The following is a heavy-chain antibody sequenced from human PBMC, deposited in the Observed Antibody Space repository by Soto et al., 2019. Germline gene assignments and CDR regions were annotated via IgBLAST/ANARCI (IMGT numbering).Heavy chain of an antibody. CDR1: GGTFSSYA. Sequence: QVQLVQSGAEVKKPGSSVKVSCKASGGTFSSYAISWVRQAPGQGLEWMGGIVPIFGTANYAQKFQGRVTIPADESTSTAYMELSSLRSEDTAVYYWAGFYSYSYGMDVWGQGTTVTVSS. CDR2: IVPIFGTA. V-gene: IGHV1-69*12. D-gene: IGHD5-18*01. CDR3: AGFYSYSYGMDV. J-gene: IGHJ6*02.